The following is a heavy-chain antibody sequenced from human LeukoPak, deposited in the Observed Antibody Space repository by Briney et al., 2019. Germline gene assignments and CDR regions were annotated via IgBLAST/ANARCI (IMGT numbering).Heavy chain of an antibody. CDR3: ARASYSYDINGWVPFDY. D-gene: IGHD3-22*01. Sequence: GSLRLSCAASGFTFSSYAMHWIRQPPGKGLEWIGEINHSGSTNYNPSLKSRVTISGDTSKNQFSLRLSSVTAADTAVYYCARASYSYDINGWVPFDYWGQGTLVTVSS. J-gene: IGHJ4*02. CDR1: GFTFSSYA. CDR2: INHSGST. V-gene: IGHV4-34*01.